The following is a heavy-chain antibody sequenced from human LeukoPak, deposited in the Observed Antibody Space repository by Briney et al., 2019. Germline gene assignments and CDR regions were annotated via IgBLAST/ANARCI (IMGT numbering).Heavy chain of an antibody. Sequence: SETLSLTCTVSGVSISSSSYYWGWLRQPPGKGLEWIGSIYYSGSTYYNPSLKSRVTISVDTSKNQFSLKLSSVTAADTAVYYCARHVRDILTGYPLYLDYWGQGTLVTVSS. V-gene: IGHV4-39*01. J-gene: IGHJ4*02. CDR1: GVSISSSSYY. CDR2: IYYSGST. D-gene: IGHD3-9*01. CDR3: ARHVRDILTGYPLYLDY.